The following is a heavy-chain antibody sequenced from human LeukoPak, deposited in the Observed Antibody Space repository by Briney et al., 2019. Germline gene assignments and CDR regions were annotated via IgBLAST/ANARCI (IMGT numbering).Heavy chain of an antibody. D-gene: IGHD6-13*01. J-gene: IGHJ5*02. CDR2: IYYSGST. V-gene: IGHV4-59*01. Sequence: SETLSLTCTVSGGSISSYYWSWIRQPPGKGLEWIGYIYYSGSTNYNPSLKSRVTISVDTSKNQFSLKMSSVTAADTAVYYCARERYSSSPISRGPNWFDPWGQGTLVTVSS. CDR3: ARERYSSSPISRGPNWFDP. CDR1: GGSISSYY.